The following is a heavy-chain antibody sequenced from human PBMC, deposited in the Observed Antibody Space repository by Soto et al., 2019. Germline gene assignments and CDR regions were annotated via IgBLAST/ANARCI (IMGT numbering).Heavy chain of an antibody. CDR1: GDPISSGDYN. CDR3: ARARRYSSTWFWFDP. J-gene: IGHJ5*02. D-gene: IGHD6-13*01. Sequence: SETLSLTCIVSGDPISSGDYNWNWIRQHPGEGPEWIGYIYYSGISNFNPSLRSRVTISVDTAQNQFSLRLASVTAADTAVYYCARARRYSSTWFWFDPWGQGTLVTVSS. V-gene: IGHV4-31*03. CDR2: IYYSGIS.